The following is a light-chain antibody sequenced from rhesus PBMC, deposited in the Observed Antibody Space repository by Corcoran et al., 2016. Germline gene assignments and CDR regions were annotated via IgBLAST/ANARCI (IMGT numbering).Light chain of an antibody. J-gene: IGLJ6*01. V-gene: IGLV2S7*01. CDR3: CSFTTSTTDV. Sequence: QSDPTQPPSVYGSPGQSVTISCTGTSSDIGGYNYVSWYQQHPGKAPRLMIYGVSNRPSGISDRFSGSKSGNTASLTISGLQAEDEADYYCCSFTTSTTDVFGSGTKLTVL. CDR2: GVS. CDR1: SSDIGGYNY.